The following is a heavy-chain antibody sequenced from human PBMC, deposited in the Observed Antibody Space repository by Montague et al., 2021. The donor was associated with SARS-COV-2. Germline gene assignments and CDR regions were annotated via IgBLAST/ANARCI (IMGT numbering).Heavy chain of an antibody. CDR1: GFSISSGFY. CDR3: ARRGYTGSDYFDY. Sequence: SETLSLTCSVSGFSISSGFYWAWIRHSPGKGPEWIGTVYHSGYTXDNPALKCRVTVSIDTSKNQFSLTVTSVTAADTAVYFCARRGYTGSDYFDYWGQGTLVTVSS. V-gene: IGHV4-38-2*01. J-gene: IGHJ4*02. CDR2: VYHSGYT. D-gene: IGHD5-12*01.